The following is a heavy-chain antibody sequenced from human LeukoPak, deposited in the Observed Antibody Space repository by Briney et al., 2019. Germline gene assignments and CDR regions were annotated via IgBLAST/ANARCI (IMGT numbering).Heavy chain of an antibody. CDR2: IIPIFGTA. Sequence: ASVKVSCKASGGTFSSYAISWVRQAPGQGLEWMGGIIPIFGTANYAQKFQGRVTITADKSTSTAYMELSSLRSDDTAVYYCAKELWFGEFYFDYWGQGTLVTVSS. CDR3: AKELWFGEFYFDY. CDR1: GGTFSSYA. D-gene: IGHD3-10*01. J-gene: IGHJ4*02. V-gene: IGHV1-69*06.